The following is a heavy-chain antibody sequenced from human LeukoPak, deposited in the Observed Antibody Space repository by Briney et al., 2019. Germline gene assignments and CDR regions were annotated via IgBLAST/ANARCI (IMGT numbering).Heavy chain of an antibody. D-gene: IGHD3-9*01. J-gene: IGHJ2*01. CDR1: GGSISSYY. CDR2: IYYSRST. V-gene: IGHV4-59*08. Sequence: SETLSLTCTVSGGSISSYYWSWIRQPPGKGLEWIGYIYYSRSTNYNPSLKSRVTISVDTSKNQFSLKLSSVTAADTAVYYCARTYHDNLRYFDLWGRGTLVTVSS. CDR3: ARTYHDNLRYFDL.